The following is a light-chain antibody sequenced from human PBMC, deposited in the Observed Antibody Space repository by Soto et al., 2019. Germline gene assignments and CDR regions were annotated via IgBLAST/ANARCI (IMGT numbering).Light chain of an antibody. CDR2: DAS. J-gene: IGKJ4*01. V-gene: IGKV3-11*01. CDR1: QSVSSY. Sequence: EIVLTQSPATLSLSPGERATLSCRASQSVSSYLAWYQQKPGQAPRLLIYDASNRATGIPARFSGSGYGTDFTLTISSLEPEDFAVYYCQQLSNWLTFGGGTKVEIK. CDR3: QQLSNWLT.